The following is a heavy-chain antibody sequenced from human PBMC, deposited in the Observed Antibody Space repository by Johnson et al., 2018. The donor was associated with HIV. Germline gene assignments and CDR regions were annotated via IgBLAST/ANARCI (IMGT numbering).Heavy chain of an antibody. Sequence: QVQLVESGGGLVKPGGSLRLSCAASGFTFSDYYMSWIRQAPGKGLEWVSYISSSDSTIYYADSVKGRFTISRDNSKNTRYLQMNRLRAEDTAVYYCAKDLYSSGGNAFDIWGQGTMVTVSS. CDR1: GFTFSDYY. CDR2: ISSSDSTI. V-gene: IGHV3-11*04. CDR3: AKDLYSSGGNAFDI. D-gene: IGHD6-19*01. J-gene: IGHJ3*02.